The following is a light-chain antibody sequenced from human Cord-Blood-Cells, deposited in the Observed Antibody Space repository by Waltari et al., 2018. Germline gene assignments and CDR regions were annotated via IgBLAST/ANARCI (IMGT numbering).Light chain of an antibody. CDR1: SSDVGSYNL. CDR3: CSYAGSSTFYV. J-gene: IGLJ1*01. CDR2: EVS. V-gene: IGLV2-23*02. Sequence: QSALTQPASVSGSPGQSITISCTGTSSDVGSYNLVSWYQQHPGKAPKLMMYEVSQRPSGVSNRFSRSKSGNTASLTISGLQAEDEADYYCCSYAGSSTFYVFGTGTKVTVL.